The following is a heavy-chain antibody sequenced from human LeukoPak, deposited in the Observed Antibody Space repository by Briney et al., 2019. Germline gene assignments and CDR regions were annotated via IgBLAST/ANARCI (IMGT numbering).Heavy chain of an antibody. Sequence: AGGSLRLSCAASGXNFSSYGMNWVRQAPGKGLEWVAGIWYDGSNKYYRESVKGRFTISRDNSKNTLYLQMNSLRGEDTAVFYCARDAGRQTTTWYSDLWGQGTLVTVSS. CDR1: GXNFSSYG. CDR2: IWYDGSNK. CDR3: ARDAGRQTTTWYSDL. V-gene: IGHV3-33*01. J-gene: IGHJ5*02. D-gene: IGHD6-13*01.